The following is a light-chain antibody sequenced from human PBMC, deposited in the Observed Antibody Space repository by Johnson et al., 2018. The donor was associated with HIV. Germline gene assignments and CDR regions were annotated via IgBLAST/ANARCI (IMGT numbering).Light chain of an antibody. CDR1: SSNIGNNY. CDR3: GTWDSSLCAGRV. Sequence: QSVLTQPPSVSAAPGQKVTISCSGSSSNIGNNYVSWYQQLPGTAPKLLIYDNNKRPSGIPDRFSGSKSATSATLGISGLQTGDEADYYCGTWDSSLCAGRVFGTGTKVTVL. J-gene: IGLJ1*01. V-gene: IGLV1-51*01. CDR2: DNN.